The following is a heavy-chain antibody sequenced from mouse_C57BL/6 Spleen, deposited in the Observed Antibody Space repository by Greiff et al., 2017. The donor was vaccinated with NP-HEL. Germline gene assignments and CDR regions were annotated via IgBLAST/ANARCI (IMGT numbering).Heavy chain of an antibody. Sequence: EVQGVESGGGLVKPGGSLKLSCAASGFTFSDYGMHWVRQAPEKGLEWVAYISSGSSTIYYADTVKGRFTISRDNAKNTLFLQMTSLRSEDTAMYYCARRPDYYGSSPYAMDYWGQGTSVTVSS. CDR1: GFTFSDYG. CDR2: ISSGSSTI. J-gene: IGHJ4*01. D-gene: IGHD1-1*01. V-gene: IGHV5-17*01. CDR3: ARRPDYYGSSPYAMDY.